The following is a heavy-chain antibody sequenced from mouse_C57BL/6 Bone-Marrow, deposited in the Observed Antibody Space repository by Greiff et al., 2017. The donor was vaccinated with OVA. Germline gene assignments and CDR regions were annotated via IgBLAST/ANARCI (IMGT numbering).Heavy chain of an antibody. Sequence: EVQLVESGGDLVKPGGSLKLSCAASGFTFSSYGMSWVRQTPDKRLEWVATISSGGSYTYYPDSVKGRFTISRDNAKNTLYLQRSSLKSEDTAMYYCARHYYGSSYDWGQGTTLTVSS. D-gene: IGHD1-1*01. CDR1: GFTFSSYG. CDR3: ARHYYGSSYD. J-gene: IGHJ2*01. CDR2: ISSGGSYT. V-gene: IGHV5-6*01.